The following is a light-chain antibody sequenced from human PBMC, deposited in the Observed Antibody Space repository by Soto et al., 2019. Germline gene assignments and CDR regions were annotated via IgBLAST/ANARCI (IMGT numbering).Light chain of an antibody. V-gene: IGLV1-40*01. Sequence: QSVLTQPPSVSGAAGQRVTISCTGSSSNIGAGYDVHWYQQLPGRAPKLLIYANSNRPSGVPDRFSGSRSGTSASLAITGLQAEDEADYSCQSYDSSLSGFYFFGTGTKLTVL. CDR2: ANS. CDR1: SSNIGAGYD. J-gene: IGLJ1*01. CDR3: QSYDSSLSGFYF.